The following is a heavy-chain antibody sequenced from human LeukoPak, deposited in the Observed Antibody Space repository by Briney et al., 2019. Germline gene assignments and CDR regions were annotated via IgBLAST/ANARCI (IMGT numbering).Heavy chain of an antibody. CDR3: ARAVRFGGYFDY. V-gene: IGHV1-46*01. Sequence: EASVKVSCKASGYTFTGYYMHWVRQAPGQGLEWMGIINPSGGSTSYAQKFQGRVTMTRDTSTSTVYMELSSLRSEDTAVYYCARAVRFGGYFDYWGQGTLVTVSS. CDR1: GYTFTGYY. D-gene: IGHD3-10*01. CDR2: INPSGGST. J-gene: IGHJ4*02.